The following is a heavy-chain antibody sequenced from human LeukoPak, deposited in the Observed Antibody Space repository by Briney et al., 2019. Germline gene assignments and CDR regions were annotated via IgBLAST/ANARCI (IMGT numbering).Heavy chain of an antibody. CDR2: ISSSGSI. V-gene: IGHV3-11*04. CDR3: ARLSEMLRGPEVIYYFEH. D-gene: IGHD3-10*01. Sequence: GGSLRLSCAASGFTFSDNYMSWIRQAPGKGLEWVSYISSSGSIYYADSVKGRFTISRDNAKNSVYLQMNSLRAEDTAVYYCARLSEMLRGPEVIYYFEHWGQGTLVTVSS. J-gene: IGHJ4*02. CDR1: GFTFSDNY.